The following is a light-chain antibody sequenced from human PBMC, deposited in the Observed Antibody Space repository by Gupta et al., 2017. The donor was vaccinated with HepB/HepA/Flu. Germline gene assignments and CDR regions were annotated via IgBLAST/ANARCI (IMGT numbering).Light chain of an antibody. V-gene: IGLV3-19*01. CDR1: SLRSYY. J-gene: IGLJ3*02. CDR2: GKN. CDR3: NYRASSGKRGV. Sequence: SSELTQDPAVSVALGQTVRITCQGDSLRSYYASWYQQKPGQAPVLVIYGKNNRPSGIPDRFSGSSSGKTASLTITGAQAEDKADDDCNYRASSGKRGVFGGGTKLNVL.